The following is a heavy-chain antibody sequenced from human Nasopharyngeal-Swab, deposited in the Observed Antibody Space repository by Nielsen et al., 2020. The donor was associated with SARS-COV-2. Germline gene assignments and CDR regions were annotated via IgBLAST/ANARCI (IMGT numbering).Heavy chain of an antibody. Sequence: ASVKVSCKHSGYTFTDYYIHWVRQVPGQGLEWVGCINTYNGDTFYDQNFQGRVTVTRDTSRSTAYIDLSRLRSDDTAVYYCARDYYDNYDSDFWGQGTLVTVSS. CDR3: ARDYYDNYDSDF. V-gene: IGHV1-2*02. J-gene: IGHJ4*02. D-gene: IGHD3-22*01. CDR2: INTYNGDT. CDR1: GYTFTDYY.